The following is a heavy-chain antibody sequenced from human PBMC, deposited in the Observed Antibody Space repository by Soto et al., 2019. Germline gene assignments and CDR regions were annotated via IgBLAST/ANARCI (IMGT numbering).Heavy chain of an antibody. Sequence: GGSLRLSCAASGFTVSSNYMSWVRQAPGKGLEWVSVIYSGGSTYYADSVKGRFTISRDNSKNTLYLQMNSLRAEDTAVYYCATRASITGTTLSYYYYGMDVWGQGTTVTVSS. D-gene: IGHD1-7*01. J-gene: IGHJ6*02. V-gene: IGHV3-53*01. CDR1: GFTVSSNY. CDR2: IYSGGST. CDR3: ATRASITGTTLSYYYYGMDV.